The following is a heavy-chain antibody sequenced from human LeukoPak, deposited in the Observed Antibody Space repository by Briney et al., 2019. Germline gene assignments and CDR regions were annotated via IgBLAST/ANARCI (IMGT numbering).Heavy chain of an antibody. CDR2: IYYSGGT. V-gene: IGHV4-59*01. D-gene: IGHD3-10*01. J-gene: IGHJ4*02. Sequence: SETLSLTCTVSGGSIASNYSNWIRQPPGKGLEWIGYIYYSGGTNYNPSLKSRLTISEDMSKNQSSLKLTSLTAADTAFYSFSRGRGVFDYWGQGTLVTVSS. CDR3: SRGRGVFDY. CDR1: GGSIASNY.